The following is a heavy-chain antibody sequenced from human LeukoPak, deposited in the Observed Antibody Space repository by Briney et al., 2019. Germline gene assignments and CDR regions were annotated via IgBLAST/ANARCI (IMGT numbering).Heavy chain of an antibody. CDR1: GFTFHDYA. CDR3: ARDIATVTTTDAFDI. D-gene: IGHD4-17*01. CDR2: ISWNSSGI. V-gene: IGHV3-9*01. Sequence: GGSLRLSCVASGFTFHDYAMHWVRLPPGKGLEWVSGISWNSSGIGYADSVKGRFTISRDNAKNSLYLQMNSLRAEDTAVYYCARDIATVTTTDAFDIWGQGTMVTVSS. J-gene: IGHJ3*02.